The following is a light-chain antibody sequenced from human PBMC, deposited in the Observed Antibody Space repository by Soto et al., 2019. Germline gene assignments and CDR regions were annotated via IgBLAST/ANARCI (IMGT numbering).Light chain of an antibody. CDR1: SNDVGGYNY. Sequence: QSALTQPPSASGSPGQSVTISCTGTSNDVGGYNYVSWYQQHPGKAPKLMIHEVSKRPSGVPDRFSVSKSGNTASLTVSGLLTEDEADYYCSSYGGANTVVFGGGTKLTVL. V-gene: IGLV2-8*01. CDR3: SSYGGANTVV. J-gene: IGLJ2*01. CDR2: EVS.